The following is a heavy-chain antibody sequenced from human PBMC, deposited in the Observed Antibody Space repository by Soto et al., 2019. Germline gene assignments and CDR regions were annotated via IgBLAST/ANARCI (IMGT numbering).Heavy chain of an antibody. D-gene: IGHD1-26*01. Sequence: RGSLRLSCAASGLTFSKYGMHWVRQAQGKGLEWLAVIWYDGSDKYYADSVKGRFTISRDNSKNTLYLQMNSLRPEDTAVYYCAYGRPSYYFLSWSQGP. CDR3: AYGRPSYYFLS. CDR2: IWYDGSDK. V-gene: IGHV3-33*01. CDR1: GLTFSKYG. J-gene: IGHJ4*02.